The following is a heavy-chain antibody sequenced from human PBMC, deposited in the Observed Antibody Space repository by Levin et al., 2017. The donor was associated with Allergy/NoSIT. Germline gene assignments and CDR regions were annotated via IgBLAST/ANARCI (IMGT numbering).Heavy chain of an antibody. D-gene: IGHD5-18*01. J-gene: IGHJ4*02. CDR1: GGSISSDY. CDR2: MSYSGSA. Sequence: PSETLSLTCTVSGGSISSDYWSWIRQPPGKGLQWIGYMSYSGSAKYDPPLKSRVTISVDTSKNEFSLKLSSVTAADTAVYYCARVVTGGGYTKIDYWGQGTLVTVSS. V-gene: IGHV4-59*01. CDR3: ARVVTGGGYTKIDY.